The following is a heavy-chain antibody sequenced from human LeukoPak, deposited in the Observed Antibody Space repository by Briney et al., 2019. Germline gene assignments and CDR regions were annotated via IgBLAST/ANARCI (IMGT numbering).Heavy chain of an antibody. CDR1: GFTFSNYW. D-gene: IGHD3-22*01. CDR2: INSDGINT. Sequence: WGSLRLSCAASGFTFSNYWMHGVRQAPGKGLVWVSRINSDGINTSYADSVKGRFTISRDNSKNTLFLQMNSLRAEDTAVYYCARSNYYDSRSWGFDIWGQGTMVTVSS. CDR3: ARSNYYDSRSWGFDI. J-gene: IGHJ3*02. V-gene: IGHV3-74*01.